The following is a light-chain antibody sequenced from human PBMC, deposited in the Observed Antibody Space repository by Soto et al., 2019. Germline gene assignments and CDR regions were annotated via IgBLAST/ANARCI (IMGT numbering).Light chain of an antibody. CDR1: QSVSGY. Sequence: DIQMTQSPSSLSASVGDRVTITCRASQSVSGYLNWYQQKPGKAPKLLIYAASTLQSGVPSRLSGSGSGTDFILTISSLQPDDIATYYCQHYYITKTFGKGTKVDIK. CDR2: AAS. V-gene: IGKV1-39*01. CDR3: QHYYITKT. J-gene: IGKJ1*01.